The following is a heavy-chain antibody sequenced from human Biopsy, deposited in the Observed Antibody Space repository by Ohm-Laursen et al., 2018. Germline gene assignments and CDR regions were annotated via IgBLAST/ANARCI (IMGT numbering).Heavy chain of an antibody. CDR1: GYTFTNYG. CDR3: ARDRWPHVTLLGLVVFDF. CDR2: ISPYNGDT. Sequence: SVKVSCKTSGYTFTNYGISWVRQAPGQGLEWMGWISPYNGDTDYAQKLQGRVTMTTDTSTSTAYMDLRSLRSDDTAVYYCARDRWPHVTLLGLVVFDFWGQGTLVIVSS. V-gene: IGHV1-18*01. J-gene: IGHJ4*02. D-gene: IGHD3/OR15-3a*01.